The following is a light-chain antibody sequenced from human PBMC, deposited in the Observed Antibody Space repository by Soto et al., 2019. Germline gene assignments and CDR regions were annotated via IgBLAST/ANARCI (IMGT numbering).Light chain of an antibody. CDR3: QQYDNWPRT. CDR1: QSVSSN. CDR2: GAS. V-gene: IGKV3-15*01. J-gene: IGKJ1*01. Sequence: EIVMTQSPATLSVSPGERATLSCKASQSVSSNLAWYQQKPGQAPRLLIYGASTRDIGIPARFSGSRSGTEFTLTSSSRQSEDFAVYYCQQYDNWPRTFGQGTKVEIK.